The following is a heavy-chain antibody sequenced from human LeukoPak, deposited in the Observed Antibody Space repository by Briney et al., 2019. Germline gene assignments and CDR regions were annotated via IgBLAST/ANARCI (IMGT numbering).Heavy chain of an antibody. CDR3: AKGKFGDPLNY. D-gene: IGHD3-10*01. V-gene: IGHV3-23*01. Sequence: GGSLRLSCAASGFTFSSYGMSWVRQAPGKGLEWVSAISGSGGSTYYADSVRGRFTISKDNSKNTVDLLMNSVRAEDTALYFCAKGKFGDPLNYWGQGTLVTVSS. J-gene: IGHJ4*02. CDR1: GFTFSSYG. CDR2: ISGSGGST.